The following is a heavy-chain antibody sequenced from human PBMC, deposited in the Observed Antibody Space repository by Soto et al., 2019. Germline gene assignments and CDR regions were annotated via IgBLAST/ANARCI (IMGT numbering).Heavy chain of an antibody. D-gene: IGHD1-7*01. V-gene: IGHV1-69*13. Sequence: SVEVSCKASGGTFSSYAISWVRQAPGQGLEWMGGITPIFGTANYAQKFQGRVTITADESTSTAYMELSSLRSEDTAVYYCARRDNWNSNWFDPWGQGTLVTVSS. J-gene: IGHJ5*02. CDR3: ARRDNWNSNWFDP. CDR2: ITPIFGTA. CDR1: GGTFSSYA.